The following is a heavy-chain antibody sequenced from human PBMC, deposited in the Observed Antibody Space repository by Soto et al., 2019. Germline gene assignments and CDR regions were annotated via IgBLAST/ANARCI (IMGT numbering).Heavy chain of an antibody. D-gene: IGHD5-18*01. CDR2: IYYSGST. CDR3: ARGDVDTAMVHDY. V-gene: IGHV4-61*01. J-gene: IGHJ4*02. Sequence: SETQSLTCTVSGSSVSGGSYYWSWLRQPPGKGLEWIGYIYYSGSTNYNPSLKSRVTISVDTSKNLFCLKLSSVPAADTAVYYCARGDVDTAMVHDYWGQGTLVNVPA. CDR1: GSSVSGGSYY.